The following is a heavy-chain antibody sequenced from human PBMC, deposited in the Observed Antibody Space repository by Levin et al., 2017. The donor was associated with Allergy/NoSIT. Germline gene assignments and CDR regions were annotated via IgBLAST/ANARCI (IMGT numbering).Heavy chain of an antibody. D-gene: IGHD6-19*01. CDR1: GGTFSSYA. Sequence: SVKVSCKASGGTFSSYAISWVRQAPGQGLEWMGGIIPIFGTANYAQKFQGRVTITADESTSTAYMELSSLRSEDTAVYYCASRIAVAGTGWFDPWGQGTLVTVSS. J-gene: IGHJ5*02. V-gene: IGHV1-69*13. CDR2: IIPIFGTA. CDR3: ASRIAVAGTGWFDP.